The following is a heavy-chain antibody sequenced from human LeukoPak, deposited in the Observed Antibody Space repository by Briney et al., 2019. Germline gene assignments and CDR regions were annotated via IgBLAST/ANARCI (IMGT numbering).Heavy chain of an antibody. D-gene: IGHD2-21*02. V-gene: IGHV1-46*01. Sequence: GASVKVSCKASGYTFTGHYIHWVRQAPGQGLEWMGIINPSGGSTSSPQKFQGRVTMTRDTSTSTVYMELSSLRSEDTAVYYCARDGHIVEVTPLGYYGMDVWGQGTTVTVSS. CDR1: GYTFTGHY. CDR2: INPSGGST. J-gene: IGHJ6*02. CDR3: ARDGHIVEVTPLGYYGMDV.